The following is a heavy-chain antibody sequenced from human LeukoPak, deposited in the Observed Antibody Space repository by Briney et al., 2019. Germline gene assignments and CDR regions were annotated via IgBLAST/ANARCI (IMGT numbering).Heavy chain of an antibody. CDR1: GDSISSSSYY. CDR2: IYYSGST. D-gene: IGHD6-13*01. V-gene: IGHV4-39*07. Sequence: SETLSLTCTVSGDSISSSSYYWGWIRQPPGKGLEWIGSIYYSGSTYYNPSLKSRVTISVDTSKNQFSLKLSSVTAADTAVYYCARGVISRFGIAAAGTLDYWGQGTLVTVSS. CDR3: ARGVISRFGIAAAGTLDY. J-gene: IGHJ4*02.